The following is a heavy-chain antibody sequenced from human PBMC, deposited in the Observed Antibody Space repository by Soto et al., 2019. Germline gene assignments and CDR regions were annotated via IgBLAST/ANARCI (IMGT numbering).Heavy chain of an antibody. V-gene: IGHV3-15*01. Sequence: EVQLVESGGGLVKPGGSLRLSCAAPGSTFSHAWMSWVRQVPGKGLEWVARVKSKAAGGTTDYAAPVKGRFTISRDDSKNTLYLQMNSLKTDDTAVYYCTTLGFDPWGQGTLVTVSS. J-gene: IGHJ5*02. CDR1: GSTFSHAW. CDR3: TTLGFDP. CDR2: VKSKAAGGTT.